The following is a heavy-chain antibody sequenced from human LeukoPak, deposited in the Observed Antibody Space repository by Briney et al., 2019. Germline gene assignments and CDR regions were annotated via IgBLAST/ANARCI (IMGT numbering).Heavy chain of an antibody. CDR1: GYTFTSYD. CDR2: MNPNSGNT. CDR3: ARGRTGYCSGGSCYDGSAY. V-gene: IGHV1-8*01. J-gene: IGHJ4*02. D-gene: IGHD2-15*01. Sequence: ASVKVSCKASGYTFTSYDINWVRQATGQGLEWMGWMNPNSGNTGYAQKFQGRVTMTRNTSISTAYMELSSLRSEDTAVYYCARGRTGYCSGGSCYDGSAYWGQGTLVTVSS.